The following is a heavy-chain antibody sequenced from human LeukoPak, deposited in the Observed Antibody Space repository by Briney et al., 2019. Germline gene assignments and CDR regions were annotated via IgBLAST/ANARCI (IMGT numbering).Heavy chain of an antibody. V-gene: IGHV1-8*01. CDR1: GYTFTSYD. CDR2: MNPNSGNT. CDR3: ARGRQGDAFDI. Sequence: ASVTVSCTASGYTFTSYDINWVRQATGQGLEWMGWMNPNSGNTGYAQKFQGRVTMTRNTSIGTAYMELSSLRSEDTAVYYCARGRQGDAFDIWGQGTMVTVSS. J-gene: IGHJ3*02.